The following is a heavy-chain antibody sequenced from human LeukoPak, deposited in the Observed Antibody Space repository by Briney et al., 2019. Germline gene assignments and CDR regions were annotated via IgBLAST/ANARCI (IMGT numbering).Heavy chain of an antibody. D-gene: IGHD3-3*01. J-gene: IGHJ6*02. CDR1: GYTFTSYD. V-gene: IGHV1-8*01. Sequence: GASVKVSCKASGYTFTSYDINWVRQATGQGLEWMGWMNPNSGNTGDAQKCQGRVTMTRNPSISTAYMELSSLRSQDTAVYSCARLLDYDFWTGYVSYYGMAVWGQGTTVPASS. CDR2: MNPNSGNT. CDR3: ARLLDYDFWTGYVSYYGMAV.